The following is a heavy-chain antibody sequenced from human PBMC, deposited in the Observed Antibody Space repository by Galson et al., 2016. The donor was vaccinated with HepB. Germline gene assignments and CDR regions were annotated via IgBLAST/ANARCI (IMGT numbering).Heavy chain of an antibody. D-gene: IGHD3-3*01. CDR3: ARVSRATFGEPNWFDP. CDR2: ISATGTTI. CDR1: GFTFSSYN. V-gene: IGHV3-48*03. J-gene: IGHJ5*02. Sequence: SLRLSCAASGFTFSSYNMNWVRQVPGKGLDWIYYISATGTTIDYADTVKGRFIISRDNAKNSLYLQMNSLRLEDTAVYYCARVSRATFGEPNWFDPWGQGTLVIVSS.